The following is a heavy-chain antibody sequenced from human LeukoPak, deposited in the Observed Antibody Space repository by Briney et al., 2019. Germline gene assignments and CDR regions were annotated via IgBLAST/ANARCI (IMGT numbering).Heavy chain of an antibody. CDR3: ARDRSADC. D-gene: IGHD1-26*01. Sequence: PSGTLFLTCTVSGGSISSGGYYWSWIRQPPGKGLEWIGYIYYSGGTNYNPSLKSRVTISVDTSKNQFSLKLNSVTAADTAVYYCARDRSADCWGQGTLVTVSS. J-gene: IGHJ4*02. V-gene: IGHV4-61*08. CDR2: IYYSGGT. CDR1: GGSISSGGYY.